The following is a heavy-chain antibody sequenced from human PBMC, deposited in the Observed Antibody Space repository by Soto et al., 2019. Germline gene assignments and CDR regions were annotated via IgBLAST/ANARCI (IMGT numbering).Heavy chain of an antibody. CDR2: INGRSNYK. Sequence: EVQLVESGGGLVAPGGSLRLSCVASGFTLTTYTMNWVRQAPGTGLAWVSSINGRSNYKYYSDSVKGRFTISRDITQNSLFLQMSRLGPEDTATYYCVREDGVVGVSSAFDSWGQGTLVTVSS. J-gene: IGHJ4*02. V-gene: IGHV3-21*02. D-gene: IGHD1-26*01. CDR1: GFTLTTYT. CDR3: VREDGVVGVSSAFDS.